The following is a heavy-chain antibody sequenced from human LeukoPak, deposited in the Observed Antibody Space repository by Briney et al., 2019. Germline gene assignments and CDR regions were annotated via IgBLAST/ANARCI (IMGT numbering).Heavy chain of an antibody. CDR3: ARGGIASAYGSINYHHYGLDV. CDR1: SDSITSFY. CDR2: IYASGST. J-gene: IGHJ6*02. Sequence: PSETLSLTCTVSSDSITSFYWNWIRQPAGKGLEWIGRIYASGSTNYNPSLKSRVTMSLDTSKNQFSLKLSSVTAADTAVYYCARGGIASAYGSINYHHYGLDVWGQGTTVTVSS. V-gene: IGHV4-4*07. D-gene: IGHD6-13*01.